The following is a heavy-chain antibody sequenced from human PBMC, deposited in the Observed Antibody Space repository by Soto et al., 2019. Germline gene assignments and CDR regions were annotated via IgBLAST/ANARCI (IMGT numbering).Heavy chain of an antibody. D-gene: IGHD6-13*01. J-gene: IGHJ5*02. CDR3: ARQGGSSWSHNWFDP. Sequence: GESLKISCQGSGYSFTNYWIGWVRQMPGKGLEWMGIIYPGDSDTRYSPSFQGQVTISADKSITAAYLQWSSLRASDTAMYYCARQGGSSWSHNWFDPWGQGTLVTVSS. CDR1: GYSFTNYW. CDR2: IYPGDSDT. V-gene: IGHV5-51*01.